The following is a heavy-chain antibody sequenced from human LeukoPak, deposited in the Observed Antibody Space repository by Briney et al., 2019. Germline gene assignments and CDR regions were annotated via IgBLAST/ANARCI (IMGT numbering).Heavy chain of an antibody. CDR1: GFTFSSYG. Sequence: GGSLRLSCAASGFTFSSYGMHWVRQAPGKGLEWVAFIRYDGSNKYYADSVKGRFTISRDNSKNTLYLQMNSLRAEDTAVYYCAKAGPRQWLRGPGGYFDYWGQGTLVTVSS. V-gene: IGHV3-30*02. CDR3: AKAGPRQWLRGPGGYFDY. D-gene: IGHD6-19*01. CDR2: IRYDGSNK. J-gene: IGHJ4*02.